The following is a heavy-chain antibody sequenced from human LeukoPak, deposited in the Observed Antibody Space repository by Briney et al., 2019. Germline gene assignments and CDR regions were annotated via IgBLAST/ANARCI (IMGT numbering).Heavy chain of an antibody. CDR3: AKVMKGSERLTMVRGVIIKTAGLYYMDV. V-gene: IGHV3-23*01. D-gene: IGHD3-10*01. J-gene: IGHJ6*03. CDR1: GFTLSSYA. CDR2: ISASGGST. Sequence: PGGSLRLSCAASGFTLSSYAISWVRQAPWKGLEWVSSISASGGSTNYADSVKGRFTISRDNSKNTVYLQMNSLRAEDTAVYYCAKVMKGSERLTMVRGVIIKTAGLYYMDVWGKGTTVTVSS.